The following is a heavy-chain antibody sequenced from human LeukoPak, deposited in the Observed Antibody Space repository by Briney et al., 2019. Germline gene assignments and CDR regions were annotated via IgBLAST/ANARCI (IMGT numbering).Heavy chain of an antibody. V-gene: IGHV1-69*13. CDR1: GGSFSTYP. CDR3: ARRGKGLGYYMDV. Sequence: SVKVSCKASGGSFSTYPMNWVRQAPGQGLEWMGGIVPFSGTTNYAQKFQGRVTITADETTTTAYMELSSLRSEDTAMYYCARRGKGLGYYMDVWGKGTTVTISS. CDR2: IVPFSGTT. J-gene: IGHJ6*03. D-gene: IGHD3-16*01.